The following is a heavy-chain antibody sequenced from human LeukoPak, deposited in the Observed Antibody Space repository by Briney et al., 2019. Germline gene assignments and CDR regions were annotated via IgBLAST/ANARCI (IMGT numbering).Heavy chain of an antibody. V-gene: IGHV1-69*13. Sequence: SVKVSCKASVGTFSSYAISWVRQAPGQGLEWMGGIIPIFGTANYAQKFQGRVTITADESTGTAYMELSSLRSEDTAVYYCARWRASGGYYYYYYMDVWGKGTTVTVSS. J-gene: IGHJ6*03. CDR3: ARWRASGGYYYYYYMDV. D-gene: IGHD3-10*01. CDR1: VGTFSSYA. CDR2: IIPIFGTA.